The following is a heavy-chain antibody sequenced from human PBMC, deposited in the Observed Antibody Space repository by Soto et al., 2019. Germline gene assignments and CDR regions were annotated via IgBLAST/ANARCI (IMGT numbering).Heavy chain of an antibody. V-gene: IGHV4-31*03. CDR3: ARDRGGYGVFDY. D-gene: IGHD5-12*01. Sequence: SETLSLTCSVSAGSISSDGFYWNWIRQPPGKGLEWIGYIYHSGGTYSSPSLRSRVTISVDTSKKQFTLKLSSVTAADTAVYYCARDRGGYGVFDYWGQGTLVTVYS. CDR2: IYHSGGT. CDR1: AGSISSDGFY. J-gene: IGHJ4*02.